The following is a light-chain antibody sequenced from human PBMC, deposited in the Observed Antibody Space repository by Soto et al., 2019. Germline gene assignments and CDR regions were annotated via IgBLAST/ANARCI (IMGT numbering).Light chain of an antibody. CDR2: SND. CDR1: SSRIGNNY. Sequence: QSVLTQPPSASGTPGQRVTISCSGSSSRIGNNYVNWYQKLPGTAPNLLIYSNDQRPSGVPDRFSGSKSDTSASLAISGLRSEYEADYYCATWDDSLNGVVFGGGTQLTVL. J-gene: IGLJ7*01. V-gene: IGLV1-47*02. CDR3: ATWDDSLNGVV.